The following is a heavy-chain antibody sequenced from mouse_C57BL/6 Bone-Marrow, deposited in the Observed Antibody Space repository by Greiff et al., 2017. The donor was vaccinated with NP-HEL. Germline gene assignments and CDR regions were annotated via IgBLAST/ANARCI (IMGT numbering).Heavy chain of an antibody. D-gene: IGHD4-1*01. CDR2: INPNNGGT. J-gene: IGHJ4*01. Sequence: VQLKQSGPELVKPGASVKIPCKASGYTFTDYNMDWVKQSHGKSLEWIGDINPNNGGTIYNQKFKGKATLTVDKSSSTAYMELRSLTSEDTAVYYCARKLGRGYAMDYWGQGTSVTVSS. V-gene: IGHV1-18*01. CDR3: ARKLGRGYAMDY. CDR1: GYTFTDYN.